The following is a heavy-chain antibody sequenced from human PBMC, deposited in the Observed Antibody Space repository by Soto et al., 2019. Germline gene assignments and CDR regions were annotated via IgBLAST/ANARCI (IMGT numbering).Heavy chain of an antibody. Sequence: QVQLVQSGAEVKKPGSSVKVSCKASGGTFSSYAISWVRQAPGQGLEWMGGIIPIFGTANYAQKFQGRVTITADESTSPAYMELSRLRSEDTAVYYCARPDAFTVTIGRFQHWGQGTLVTVSS. J-gene: IGHJ1*01. CDR2: IIPIFGTA. D-gene: IGHD4-17*01. CDR3: ARPDAFTVTIGRFQH. CDR1: GGTFSSYA. V-gene: IGHV1-69*01.